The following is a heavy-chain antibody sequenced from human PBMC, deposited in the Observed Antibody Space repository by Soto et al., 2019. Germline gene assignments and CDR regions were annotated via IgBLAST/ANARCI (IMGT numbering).Heavy chain of an antibody. CDR1: GYTFTSYA. CDR3: ARDSVGYYYDSSGYYHDY. V-gene: IGHV1-3*01. J-gene: IGHJ4*02. Sequence: ASVKVSCKASGYTFTSYAMLWVRQAPGQRLEWMGWINAGNGNTKYSQKFQGRVTITRDTSASTAYMELSSLRSEDTAVYYCARDSVGYYYDSSGYYHDYWGQGTLVTVSS. CDR2: INAGNGNT. D-gene: IGHD3-22*01.